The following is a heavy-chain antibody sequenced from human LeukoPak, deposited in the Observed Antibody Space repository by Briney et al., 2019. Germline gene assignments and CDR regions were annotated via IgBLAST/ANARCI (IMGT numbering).Heavy chain of an antibody. J-gene: IGHJ3*02. D-gene: IGHD1-14*01. CDR3: VKGNGRRAFDI. V-gene: IGHV3-7*01. CDR1: GFTFSNFW. CDR2: INQIVNGK. Sequence: GGSLRLSCAVSGFTFSNFWINWVRGAPGKGLEWGAKINQIVNGKDYVHSVKARFTISKDNAKTSLYLQMNSLRAEDTAVYYCVKGNGRRAFDIWGQGTMVTVSS.